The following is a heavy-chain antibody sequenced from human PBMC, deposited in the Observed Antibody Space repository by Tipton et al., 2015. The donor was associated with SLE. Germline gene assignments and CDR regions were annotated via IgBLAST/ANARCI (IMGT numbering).Heavy chain of an antibody. D-gene: IGHD1-14*01. J-gene: IGHJ5*02. CDR2: ISGSGGST. CDR1: GFTFSTYV. CDR3: ARAPGIRVTGNWFDP. Sequence: SLRLSCVASGFTFSTYVMTWVRQAPGKGLEWVSSISGSGGSTYYADSVRGRFTISRDNAKNSLYLQMNSLRAEDTAVYYCARAPGIRVTGNWFDPWGLGTLVSVSS. V-gene: IGHV3-23*01.